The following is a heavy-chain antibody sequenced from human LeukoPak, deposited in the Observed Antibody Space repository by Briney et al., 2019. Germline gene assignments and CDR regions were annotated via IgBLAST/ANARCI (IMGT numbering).Heavy chain of an antibody. D-gene: IGHD3-10*01. CDR2: IYTSGST. CDR3: ARDHPAPMVRGVYYYMDV. V-gene: IGHV4-4*07. Sequence: SETLSLTCAVYGGSFSGYYWSWIRQPAGKGLEWIGRIYTSGSTNYNPSLKSRVTISVDTSKNQFSLKLSSVTAADTAVYYCARDHPAPMVRGVYYYMDVWGKGTTVTVSS. J-gene: IGHJ6*03. CDR1: GGSFSGYY.